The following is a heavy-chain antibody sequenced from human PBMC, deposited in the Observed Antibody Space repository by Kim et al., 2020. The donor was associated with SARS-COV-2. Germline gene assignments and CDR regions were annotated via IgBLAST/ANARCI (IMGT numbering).Heavy chain of an antibody. Sequence: SIGYADSVKGRFTISRDNAKNSLYLQMNSLRAEDTALYYCAKGGLSFVDYWGQGTLVTVSS. CDR2: SI. J-gene: IGHJ4*02. V-gene: IGHV3-9*01. CDR3: AKGGLSFVDY.